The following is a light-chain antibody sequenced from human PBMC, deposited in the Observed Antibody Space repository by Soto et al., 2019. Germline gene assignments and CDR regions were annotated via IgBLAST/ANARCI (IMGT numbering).Light chain of an antibody. CDR2: EVS. Sequence: QSDLTQPASVSVSPGQSITISCAGTSSDVGAYDYVSWYQQHPDKAPKLMIYEVSNRPSGVSNRFSGSKSVNTATLTISGLQADDEADYYCSSYTSSSTRVFGTGTKVTVL. CDR1: SSDVGAYDY. CDR3: SSYTSSSTRV. V-gene: IGLV2-14*03. J-gene: IGLJ1*01.